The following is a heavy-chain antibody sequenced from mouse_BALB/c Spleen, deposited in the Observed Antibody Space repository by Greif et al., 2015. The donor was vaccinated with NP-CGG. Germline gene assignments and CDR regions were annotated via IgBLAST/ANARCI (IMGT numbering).Heavy chain of an antibody. CDR2: ISSGGSYT. CDR3: ARDQTARATYAY. Sequence: EVQLVESGGGLVKPGGSLKLSRAASGFTFSSYAMSWVRQSPEKRLEWVAEISSGGSYTYYPDTVTGRFTISRDNAKNTLYLEMSSLRSEDTAMYYCARDQTARATYAYWGQGTPVTVSA. D-gene: IGHD3-2*01. J-gene: IGHJ3*01. V-gene: IGHV5-9-4*01. CDR1: GFTFSSYA.